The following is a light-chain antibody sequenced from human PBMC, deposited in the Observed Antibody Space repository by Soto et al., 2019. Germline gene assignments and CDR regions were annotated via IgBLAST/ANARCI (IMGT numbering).Light chain of an antibody. CDR1: SGDVGAYNY. V-gene: IGLV2-14*01. Sequence: QSALTQPASMSGSPGQSMTISCAGTSGDVGAYNYVSWYQQHPGKAPKLMIYDVSNRPSGVSNRFSGSKSGNTASLTISGLKAEDEADYYCSSYTSSSTVVFGGGTKLTVL. CDR3: SSYTSSSTVV. CDR2: DVS. J-gene: IGLJ2*01.